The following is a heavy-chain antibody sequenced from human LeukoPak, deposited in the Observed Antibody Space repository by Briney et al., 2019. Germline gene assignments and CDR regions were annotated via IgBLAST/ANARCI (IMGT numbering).Heavy chain of an antibody. Sequence: PGRSLRLSCAASGFTFSSYAMHWVRQAPGKGLEWVAVISYDGSNKYYADSVKGRFTISRDNSKNTLYLQMNSLRAEDTAVYYCAREEGSSWSAFDYWGQGTLVTVSS. CDR2: ISYDGSNK. CDR3: AREEGSSWSAFDY. V-gene: IGHV3-30*04. CDR1: GFTFSSYA. D-gene: IGHD6-13*01. J-gene: IGHJ4*02.